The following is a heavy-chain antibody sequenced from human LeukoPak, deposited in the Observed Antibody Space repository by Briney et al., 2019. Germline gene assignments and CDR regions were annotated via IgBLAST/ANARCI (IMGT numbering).Heavy chain of an antibody. CDR2: IYYSRST. CDR1: GGSISSYY. CDR3: ARATVTLFDY. V-gene: IGHV4-59*01. D-gene: IGHD4-17*01. Sequence: SETLSLTCTVSGGSISSYYWSWIRQPPGKGVEGIGYIYYSRSTNYNPPLKSRVPISVDTSTHQYSLKLSSVTAADTAVYYCARATVTLFDYWGQGTLVTVSS. J-gene: IGHJ4*02.